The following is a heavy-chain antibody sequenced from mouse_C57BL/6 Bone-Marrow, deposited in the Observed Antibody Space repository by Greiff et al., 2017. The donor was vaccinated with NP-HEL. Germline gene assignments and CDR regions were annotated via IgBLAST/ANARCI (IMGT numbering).Heavy chain of an antibody. Sequence: QVQLQQSGTELVKPGASVKLSCKASGYTFTSYWMHWVKQRPGQGLEWIGNINPSNGGTNYNEKFKSKATLTVDKSSSTAYMQLSSLTSEDSAVYYCARKGTGTGWFAYWGKGTLVTVSA. D-gene: IGHD4-1*01. CDR1: GYTFTSYW. J-gene: IGHJ3*01. CDR2: INPSNGGT. CDR3: ARKGTGTGWFAY. V-gene: IGHV1-53*01.